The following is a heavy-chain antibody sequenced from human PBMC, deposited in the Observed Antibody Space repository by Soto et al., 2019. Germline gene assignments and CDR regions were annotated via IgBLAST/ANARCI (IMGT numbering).Heavy chain of an antibody. V-gene: IGHV4-34*01. CDR1: GGSFSGYY. CDR3: AVRAFSSGWYNLFDY. J-gene: IGHJ4*02. CDR2: INHSGST. D-gene: IGHD6-19*01. Sequence: SETLSLTCAVYGGSFSGYYWSWIRQPPGKGLEWIGEINHSGSTNYNPSLKSRLTISVDTSKNQFSLKLSSVTAADTAVYYCAVRAFSSGWYNLFDYWGQGNLVTVPS.